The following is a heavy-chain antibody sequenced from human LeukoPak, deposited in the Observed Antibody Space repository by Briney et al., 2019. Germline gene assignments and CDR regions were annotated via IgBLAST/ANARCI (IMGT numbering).Heavy chain of an antibody. V-gene: IGHV4-31*03. Sequence: SETLSLTCTVSGGSISSGGYYWSWIRQHPGKGLEWIGYIYYSGSTYYNPSLKSRVTISVDTSKNQFSLKLSSVTAADTAVYYCPRVVNSGYDPYYFDYWGQGTLVTVSS. D-gene: IGHD5-12*01. CDR1: GGSISSGGYY. J-gene: IGHJ4*02. CDR3: PRVVNSGYDPYYFDY. CDR2: IYYSGST.